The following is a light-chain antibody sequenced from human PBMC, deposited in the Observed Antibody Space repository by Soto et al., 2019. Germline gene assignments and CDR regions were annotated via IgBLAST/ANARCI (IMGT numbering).Light chain of an antibody. CDR1: SSTIGSNN. J-gene: IGLJ1*01. Sequence: QSVLTQPPSASGTPGQRVTVSCSGSSSTIGSNNVAWYKKLAGSAPKLLIYSNNQRPSGVPDRFSGSKSGTSASLAISGLQSEDEADYYCAAWDDSLNGYVFGTGTKVTVL. V-gene: IGLV1-44*01. CDR2: SNN. CDR3: AAWDDSLNGYV.